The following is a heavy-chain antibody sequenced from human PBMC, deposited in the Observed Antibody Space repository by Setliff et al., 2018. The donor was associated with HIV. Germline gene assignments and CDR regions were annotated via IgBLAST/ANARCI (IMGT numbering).Heavy chain of an antibody. J-gene: IGHJ4*02. CDR2: IYHSGST. CDR1: GFTFSNAW. D-gene: IGHD1-26*01. Sequence: GSLRLSCAASGFTFSNAWMSWVRQAPGKGLEWIGSIYHSGSTYYNPSLKSRVTISVDTSKNQFSLKLSSVTAADTAVYYCARLGAQWEGATDYWGQGTLVTVSS. V-gene: IGHV4-38-2*01. CDR3: ARLGAQWEGATDY.